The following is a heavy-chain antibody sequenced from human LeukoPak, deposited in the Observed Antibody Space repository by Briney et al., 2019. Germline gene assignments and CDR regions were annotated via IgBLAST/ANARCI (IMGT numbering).Heavy chain of an antibody. CDR1: GYTFTGYH. V-gene: IGHV1-2*02. J-gene: IGHJ3*02. D-gene: IGHD6-6*01. CDR2: INSNTGGT. CDR3: ARDDSSSSANAFDI. Sequence: ASVKVSCKASGYTFTGYHMHWVRQAPGQGLEWMGWINSNTGGTNYAQEFQGRVTMTRDTSISTAYMDLSSMGSDDTAVYYCARDDSSSSANAFDIWGQGTMVSVSS.